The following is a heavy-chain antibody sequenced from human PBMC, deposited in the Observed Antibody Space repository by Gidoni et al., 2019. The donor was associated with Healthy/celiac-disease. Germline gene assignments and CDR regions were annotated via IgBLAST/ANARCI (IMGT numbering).Heavy chain of an antibody. CDR3: ARDNEPSVVVITVPIDY. V-gene: IGHV3-30*01. CDR1: GFTFSRYA. D-gene: IGHD3-22*01. J-gene: IGHJ4*02. Sequence: QVQLVESGGGVVQPGRSLRLSCAASGFTFSRYAMHWVRQAPGKGLEWVAVISYDGSNKYYADSVKGRFTISRDNSKNTLYLQMNSLRAEDTAVCYCARDNEPSVVVITVPIDYWGQGTLVTVSS. CDR2: ISYDGSNK.